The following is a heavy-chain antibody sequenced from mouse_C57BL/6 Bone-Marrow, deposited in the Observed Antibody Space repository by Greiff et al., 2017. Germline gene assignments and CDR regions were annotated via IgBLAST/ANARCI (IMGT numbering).Heavy chain of an antibody. CDR2: IDPENGDT. Sequence: EVMLVESGAELVRPGASVKLSCTASGFNIKDDYMHWVKQRPEQGLEWIGWIDPENGDTEYASKFQGKATITADTSSNTAYLQLRSLTSEDTAVFYCTDYIPYGGQGTLVTVSA. V-gene: IGHV14-4*01. D-gene: IGHD2-12*01. J-gene: IGHJ3*01. CDR1: GFNIKDDY. CDR3: TDYIPY.